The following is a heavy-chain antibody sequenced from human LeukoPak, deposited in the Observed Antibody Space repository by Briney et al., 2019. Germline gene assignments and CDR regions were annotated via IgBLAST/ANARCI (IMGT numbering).Heavy chain of an antibody. CDR2: ISTSGTLM. CDR1: GFAFSDYY. J-gene: IGHJ4*02. Sequence: GGSLRLSCAASGFAFSDYYMSWIRQAPGKGLEWVSHISTSGTLMYYTDSVKGRFTISRDNSKNMLYLQMNSLRAEDTAVYYCASSSGWYLSSDYWGQGTLVTVSS. CDR3: ASSSGWYLSSDY. V-gene: IGHV3-11*04. D-gene: IGHD6-19*01.